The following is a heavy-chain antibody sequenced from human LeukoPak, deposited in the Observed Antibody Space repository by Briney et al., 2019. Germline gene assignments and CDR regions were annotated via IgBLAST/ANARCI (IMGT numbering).Heavy chain of an antibody. V-gene: IGHV4-4*09. CDR2: IFSSGIT. Sequence: SETLSLTCDVSGDSITSLYWSWLRQSPGKGLEWIAYIFSSGITKYNPSLRSRVTISMDTSKNQFSLKVASVTAADTAVYYCARLDPRRPDFYFDTWGQGTLVTVSS. CDR3: ARLDPRRPDFYFDT. D-gene: IGHD6-6*01. CDR1: GDSITSLY. J-gene: IGHJ4*02.